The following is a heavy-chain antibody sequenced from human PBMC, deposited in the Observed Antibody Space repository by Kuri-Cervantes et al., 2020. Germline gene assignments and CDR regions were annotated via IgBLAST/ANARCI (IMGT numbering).Heavy chain of an antibody. Sequence: ASVKVSCKASGYTFTSYYMHWVRQAPGQGLEWMGIINPSGGSTSYAQKFQGRVTMTRDTSTSTAYMELSSLRSEDTAVYYCARGGHSGRTPYYYGMDVWGQGTTVTVSS. CDR2: INPSGGST. V-gene: IGHV1-46*01. CDR3: ARGGHSGRTPYYYGMDV. D-gene: IGHD1-26*01. J-gene: IGHJ6*02. CDR1: GYTFTSYY.